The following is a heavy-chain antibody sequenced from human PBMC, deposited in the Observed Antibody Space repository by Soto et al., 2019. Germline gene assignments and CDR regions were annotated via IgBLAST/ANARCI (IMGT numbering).Heavy chain of an antibody. Sequence: PSETLSLPCTVSGGSISTYSWNWIRQAPGKGLEWIGYIYYSGSTNYNPSLKSRVTISIDTSMNQFSLKLSSVTAADTAVYFCERRVLTAAQISSDNWFDPLGQGTLVT. V-gene: IGHV4-59*01. D-gene: IGHD1-20*01. CDR3: ERRVLTAAQISSDNWFDP. CDR2: IYYSGST. CDR1: GGSISTYS. J-gene: IGHJ5*02.